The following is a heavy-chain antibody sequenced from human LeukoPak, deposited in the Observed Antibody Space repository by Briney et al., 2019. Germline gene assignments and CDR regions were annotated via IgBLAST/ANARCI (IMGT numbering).Heavy chain of an antibody. V-gene: IGHV4-59*01. CDR1: GGSISSYY. CDR3: ARTRRNYDSRSSHFDY. D-gene: IGHD3-10*01. J-gene: IGHJ4*02. CDR2: IYYSGST. Sequence: SETLPLTCTASGGSISSYYWSWIRQPPGKGLEWIGYIYYSGSTNYNPSLKSRVTISVDTSKNQFSLKLSSVTAADTVVYYCARTRRNYDSRSSHFDYWGQGTLVTVS.